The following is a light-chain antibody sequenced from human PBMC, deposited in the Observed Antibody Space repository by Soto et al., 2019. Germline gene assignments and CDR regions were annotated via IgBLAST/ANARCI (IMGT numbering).Light chain of an antibody. CDR2: GAS. J-gene: IGKJ1*01. CDR3: QQYNNCPPWT. CDR1: QSVSSNY. Sequence: TQFTGPVSLSPGEKATLSCRASQSVSSNYLAWYQQQTGQAPRLLIYGASTRATGIPARFSGSGSGTAYTLTISSLQSEDFAVYYCQQYNNCPPWTFGQGTKVDIK. V-gene: IGKV3-15*01.